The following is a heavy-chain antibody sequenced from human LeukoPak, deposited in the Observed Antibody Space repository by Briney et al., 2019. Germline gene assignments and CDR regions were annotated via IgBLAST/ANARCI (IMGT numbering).Heavy chain of an antibody. CDR1: GFTFSDYY. J-gene: IGHJ4*02. D-gene: IGHD1-26*01. CDR3: ARASGSYKQRAIFFDY. Sequence: PGGSLRLSCAASGFTFSDYYMSWLRQAPGKGLEWVSYISSSGSTIYYADSVKGRFTISRDNAKNSLYLQMNSLRAEDTAVYYCARASGSYKQRAIFFDYWGQGTLATVSS. CDR2: ISSSGSTI. V-gene: IGHV3-11*01.